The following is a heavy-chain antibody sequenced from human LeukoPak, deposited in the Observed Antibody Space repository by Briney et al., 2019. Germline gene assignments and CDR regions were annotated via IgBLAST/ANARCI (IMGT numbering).Heavy chain of an antibody. CDR1: GGSISSSNW. J-gene: IGHJ4*02. Sequence: PSETLSLTCAVSGGSISSSNWWSWVRQPPGKGLEWIGEIYHSGSTNYNPSLKSRVTISVDKSKNQFSLKLSSVTAADTAVYYCARQYCSGGSCYRTFDYWGQGTLVTVSS. CDR3: ARQYCSGGSCYRTFDY. V-gene: IGHV4-4*02. CDR2: IYHSGST. D-gene: IGHD2-15*01.